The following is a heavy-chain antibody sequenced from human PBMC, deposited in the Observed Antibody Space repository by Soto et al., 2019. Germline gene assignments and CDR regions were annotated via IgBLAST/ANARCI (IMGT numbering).Heavy chain of an antibody. CDR3: ARTQLWLYYFDY. Sequence: GSLRLSCAASGFTFSSYAMHWVRQAPGKGLEWVAVISYDGSNKYYADSVKGRFTISRDNSKNTLYLQMNSLRAEDTAVYYCARTQLWLYYFDYWGQGTLVTVSS. J-gene: IGHJ4*02. CDR1: GFTFSSYA. D-gene: IGHD5-18*01. CDR2: ISYDGSNK. V-gene: IGHV3-30-3*01.